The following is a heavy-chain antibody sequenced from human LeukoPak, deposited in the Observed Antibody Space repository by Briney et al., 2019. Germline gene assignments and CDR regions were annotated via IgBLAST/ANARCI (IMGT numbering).Heavy chain of an antibody. D-gene: IGHD2-15*01. CDR1: GFTFSSYA. J-gene: IGHJ4*02. Sequence: PGRSLRLSCAASGFTFSSYAMSWVRQAPGKGLEWVSAISGSGGSTYYADSVKGRFTISRDNSKNTLYLQMNSLRAEDTAVYYCATDIVVVVAVDGIDYWGQGTLVTVSS. V-gene: IGHV3-23*01. CDR2: ISGSGGST. CDR3: ATDIVVVVAVDGIDY.